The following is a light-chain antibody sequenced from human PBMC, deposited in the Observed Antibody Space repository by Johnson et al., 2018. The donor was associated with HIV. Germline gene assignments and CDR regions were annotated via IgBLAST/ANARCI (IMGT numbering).Light chain of an antibody. CDR2: DNN. J-gene: IGLJ1*01. CDR3: GTWDSSLSAAV. V-gene: IGLV1-51*01. Sequence: QSVLTQPPSVSAAPGQKVNISCSGSSSNIGNNDVSWYQQLPGTAPKLLIYDNNKRPSGIPDRFSGSKSGTSATLGITGLQTGDEADYYCGTWDSSLSAAVFGTGTKVTVL. CDR1: SSNIGNND.